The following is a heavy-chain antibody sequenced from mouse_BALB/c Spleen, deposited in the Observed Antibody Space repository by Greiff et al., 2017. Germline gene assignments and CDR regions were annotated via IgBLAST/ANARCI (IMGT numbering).Heavy chain of an antibody. CDR2: INPSSGYT. Sequence: VQLQQSAAELARPGPSVKMSCKASGYTLTSYRMNWVNQRPGQGLEWIGYINPSSGYTEYYQKFKDKTTLTADKSSSTDYIHLSSLTSEDSAVYYVASCRVDYWGQGTTLTVSS. CDR1: GYTLTSYR. V-gene: IGHV1-4*02. J-gene: IGHJ2*01. CDR3: ASCRVDY. D-gene: IGHD3-3*01.